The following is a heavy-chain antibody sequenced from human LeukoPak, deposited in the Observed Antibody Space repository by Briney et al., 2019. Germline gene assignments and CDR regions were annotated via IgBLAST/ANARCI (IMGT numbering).Heavy chain of an antibody. J-gene: IGHJ4*02. Sequence: SETLSLSCAVPGGSIRSYYWSWIRQPPGKGLEWMWYIYYSGSTNYNPSLKSRGSISVDTSKNQFSLKLSSVTAPDTAVYYCAKTGSTVTMLYPFDHGGQGTLVTVSA. D-gene: IGHD4-17*01. CDR2: IYYSGST. CDR1: GGSIRSYY. V-gene: IGHV4-59*01. CDR3: AKTGSTVTMLYPFDH.